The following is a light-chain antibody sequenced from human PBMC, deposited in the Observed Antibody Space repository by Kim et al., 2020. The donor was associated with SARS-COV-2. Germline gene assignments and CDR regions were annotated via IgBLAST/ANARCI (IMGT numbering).Light chain of an antibody. CDR2: YDN. J-gene: IGLJ3*02. CDR3: AAGDDSLTAWV. V-gene: IGLV1-36*01. Sequence: QSVLTQPPSVSEAPRQRVTISCSGSSSNIGKNAVNWYQQLPGKATKLLIYYDNLLPSGVSDRFSGSKSGTSASLAISGLQSEYEADYYCAAGDDSLTAWVFGGGTQLTVL. CDR1: SSNIGKNA.